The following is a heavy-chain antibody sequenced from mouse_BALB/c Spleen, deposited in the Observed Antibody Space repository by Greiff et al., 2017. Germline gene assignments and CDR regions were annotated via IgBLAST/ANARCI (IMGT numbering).Heavy chain of an antibody. Sequence: EVQGVESGGDLVKPGGSLKLSCAASGFTFSSYGMSWVRQTPDKRLEWVATISSGGSYTYYPDSVKGRFTISRDNAKNTLYLQMSSLKSEDTAMYYCARHDYGNYFDYWGQGTTLTVSS. CDR2: ISSGGSYT. CDR3: ARHDYGNYFDY. D-gene: IGHD2-1*01. J-gene: IGHJ2*01. CDR1: GFTFSSYG. V-gene: IGHV5-6*01.